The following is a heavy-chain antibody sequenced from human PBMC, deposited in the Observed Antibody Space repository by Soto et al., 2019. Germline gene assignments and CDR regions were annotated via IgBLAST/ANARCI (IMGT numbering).Heavy chain of an antibody. D-gene: IGHD5-12*01. CDR3: ARIVATKDDAFDI. J-gene: IGHJ3*02. Sequence: GASVKVSCKAFGGAFSSNAISWMRQAPGQGLEWMGWISAYNGNTNYAQKLQGRVTMTTGTSTSTAYMELRSLRSDDTAVYYCARIVATKDDAFDIWGQGTMVTVSS. CDR2: ISAYNGNT. CDR1: GGAFSSNA. V-gene: IGHV1-18*01.